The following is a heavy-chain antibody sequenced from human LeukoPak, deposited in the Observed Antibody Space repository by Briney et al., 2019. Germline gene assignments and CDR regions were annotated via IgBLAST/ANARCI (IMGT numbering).Heavy chain of an antibody. J-gene: IGHJ4*02. Sequence: SVKVSCKASGGTFSSYAISWVRQAPGQGLEWMGGIIPIFGTANYAQKFQGRVTITTDESTSAAYMELSSLRSEDTAVYYCARDRGLLTGYDYWGQGTLVTVSS. CDR3: ARDRGLLTGYDY. V-gene: IGHV1-69*05. CDR1: GGTFSSYA. CDR2: IIPIFGTA. D-gene: IGHD2-15*01.